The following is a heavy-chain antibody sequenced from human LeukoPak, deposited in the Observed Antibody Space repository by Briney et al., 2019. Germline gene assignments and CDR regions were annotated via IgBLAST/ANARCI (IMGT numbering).Heavy chain of an antibody. CDR2: ISSSGSTI. CDR3: AKSVVPAATYYYYYYMDV. J-gene: IGHJ6*03. V-gene: IGHV3-11*01. D-gene: IGHD2-2*01. CDR1: GFTFSDYY. Sequence: MTGGSLRLSCAASGFTFSDYYMSWVRQAPGKGLEWVSYISSSGSTIYYADSVKGRFTISRDNSKNTLYLQMNSLRAEDTAVYYCAKSVVPAATYYYYYYMDVWGKGTTVTVSS.